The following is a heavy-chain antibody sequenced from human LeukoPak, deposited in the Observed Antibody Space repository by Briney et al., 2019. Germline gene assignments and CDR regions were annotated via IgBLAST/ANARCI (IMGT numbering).Heavy chain of an antibody. CDR3: ARGVRHLWGGYYYGMDV. D-gene: IGHD3-16*01. V-gene: IGHV4-34*01. J-gene: IGHJ6*02. CDR1: GGSFSGYY. Sequence: SETLSLTCAVYGGSFSGYYWSWIRQPPGKGLEWIGEINHSGSTNYNPSLKSRVTISVDTSKNQFSLKLSSVTAADTAVYYCARGVRHLWGGYYYGMDVWGQGTTVTVSS. CDR2: INHSGST.